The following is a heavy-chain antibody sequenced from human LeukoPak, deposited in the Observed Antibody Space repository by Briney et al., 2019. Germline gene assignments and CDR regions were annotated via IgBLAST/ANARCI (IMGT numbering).Heavy chain of an antibody. Sequence: GGSLRLSCAASGFTFSSYAMSWVRQAPGKGLEWVSVISASGGNTYYADSVKGRFTISRDNSKNTLYLQMNSLRAEDTAVYYCAKKDHGKGGATTLIDYWGQGTLVTVSS. D-gene: IGHD1-26*01. CDR2: ISASGGNT. V-gene: IGHV3-23*01. J-gene: IGHJ4*02. CDR1: GFTFSSYA. CDR3: AKKDHGKGGATTLIDY.